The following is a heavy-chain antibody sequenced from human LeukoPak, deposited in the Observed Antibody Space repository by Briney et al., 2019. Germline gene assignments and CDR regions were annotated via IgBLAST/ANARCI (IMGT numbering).Heavy chain of an antibody. Sequence: GGSLRLSCAASGFTFSSYWMHWVRQAPGKGLVWVSRINSDGSSTSYADSVKGRFTISRDNAKNTLYLQMNSLRAEDTAVYYCARESLRKYCSGGSCYSDYWGQGTLVTVSS. V-gene: IGHV3-74*01. J-gene: IGHJ4*02. CDR3: ARESLRKYCSGGSCYSDY. D-gene: IGHD2-15*01. CDR2: INSDGSST. CDR1: GFTFSSYW.